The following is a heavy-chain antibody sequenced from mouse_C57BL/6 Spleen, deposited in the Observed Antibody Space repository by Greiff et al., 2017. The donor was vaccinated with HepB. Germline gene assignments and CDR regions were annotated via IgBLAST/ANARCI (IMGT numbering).Heavy chain of an antibody. J-gene: IGHJ2*01. CDR2: IDPENGDT. Sequence: EVQLQQSGAELVRPGASVKLSCTASGFNIKDDYMHWVKQRPEQGLEWIGWIDPENGDTEYASKFQGKATITADTSSNTAYLQLSSLTSEDTAVYYCTTSYDGYYDYFDYWGQGTTLTVSS. CDR1: GFNIKDDY. D-gene: IGHD2-3*01. CDR3: TTSYDGYYDYFDY. V-gene: IGHV14-4*01.